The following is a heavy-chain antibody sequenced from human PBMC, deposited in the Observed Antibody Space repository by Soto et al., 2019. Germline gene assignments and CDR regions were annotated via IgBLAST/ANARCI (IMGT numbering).Heavy chain of an antibody. CDR3: AKDGYSSSSFGEGMDV. Sequence: PGGSLRLSCAASGFTFSSYAMSWVRQAPGKGLEWVSAISGSGGSTYYADSVKGRFTISRDNSKNTLYLQMNSLRAEDTAVYYCAKDGYSSSSFGEGMDVWGQGTTVNVSS. CDR1: GFTFSSYA. J-gene: IGHJ6*02. V-gene: IGHV3-23*01. CDR2: ISGSGGST. D-gene: IGHD6-6*01.